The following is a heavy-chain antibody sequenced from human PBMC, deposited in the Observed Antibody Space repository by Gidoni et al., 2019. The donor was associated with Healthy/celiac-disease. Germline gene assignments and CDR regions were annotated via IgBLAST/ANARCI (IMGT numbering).Heavy chain of an antibody. J-gene: IGHJ4*02. CDR3: AKVGASAEDRAYCGGDCPFDY. D-gene: IGHD2-21*02. V-gene: IGHV3-23*01. Sequence: EVQLLESGGGLVQPGGSLRLSCAASGFTFRRYAMSWVRQAQGKGLEWVSVICGSGGSTYYADSWKGRFTSSRDNSKNTLYLQMNSLRAEDTAVYYCAKVGASAEDRAYCGGDCPFDYWGQGTLVTVSS. CDR2: ICGSGGST. CDR1: GFTFRRYA.